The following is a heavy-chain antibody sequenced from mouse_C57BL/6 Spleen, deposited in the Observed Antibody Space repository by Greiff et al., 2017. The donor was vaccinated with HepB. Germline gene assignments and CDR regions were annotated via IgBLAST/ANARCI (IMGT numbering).Heavy chain of an antibody. CDR2: ISSGGSYT. Sequence: EVKLMESGGDLVKPGGSLKLSCAASGFTFSSYGMSWVRQTPDKRLEWVATISSGGSYTYYPDSVKGRFTISRDNAKNTLYLQMSSLKSEDTAMYYCARGSYYGSSSAMDYWGQGTSVTVSS. J-gene: IGHJ4*01. CDR1: GFTFSSYG. CDR3: ARGSYYGSSSAMDY. V-gene: IGHV5-6*01. D-gene: IGHD1-1*01.